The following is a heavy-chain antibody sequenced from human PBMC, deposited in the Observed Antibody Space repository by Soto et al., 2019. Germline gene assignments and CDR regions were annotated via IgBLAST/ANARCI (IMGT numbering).Heavy chain of an antibody. CDR3: ARLYTSGWYFDH. V-gene: IGHV3-48*02. J-gene: IGHJ4*02. D-gene: IGHD6-19*01. CDR2: ITRSSSPI. Sequence: LRLSCAASGFTFSSYSMNWVRQAPGKGLEWVSYITRSSSPIYYADSVKGRFTISRDNGKNSLYLQMNSLRDEDTAVYYCARLYTSGWYFDHWGQGTLVTVSS. CDR1: GFTFSSYS.